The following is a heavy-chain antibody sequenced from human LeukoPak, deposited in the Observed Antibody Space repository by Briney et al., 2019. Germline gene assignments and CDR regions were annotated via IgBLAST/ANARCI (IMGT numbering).Heavy chain of an antibody. D-gene: IGHD3-10*01. Sequence: GGSLRLSCAASGFTFSSYWMHWVRQAPGKGLVWVSRINSDGSSTSYADSVKGRFTISRDNAKNTLYLQMNSLRAEDTAVYYCARGSGYYFSSYYFDYWGQGTLVTVSS. CDR2: INSDGSST. V-gene: IGHV3-74*01. CDR3: ARGSGYYFSSYYFDY. CDR1: GFTFSSYW. J-gene: IGHJ4*02.